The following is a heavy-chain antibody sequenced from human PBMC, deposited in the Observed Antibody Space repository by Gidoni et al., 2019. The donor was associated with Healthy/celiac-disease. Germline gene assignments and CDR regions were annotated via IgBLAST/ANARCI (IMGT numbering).Heavy chain of an antibody. CDR1: GFTFSSYA. D-gene: IGHD2-2*02. CDR2: ISGSGGST. CDR3: AKDYVVVVPAAIPGWFDP. V-gene: IGHV3-23*01. J-gene: IGHJ5*02. Sequence: EVQLLESGGGLVQPGGSLRLSCAASGFTFSSYAMSWVRQAPGKGLEWVSAISGSGGSTYYADSVKGRFTISRDNSKNTLYLQMNSLRAEDTAVYYCAKDYVVVVPAAIPGWFDPWGQGTLVTVSS.